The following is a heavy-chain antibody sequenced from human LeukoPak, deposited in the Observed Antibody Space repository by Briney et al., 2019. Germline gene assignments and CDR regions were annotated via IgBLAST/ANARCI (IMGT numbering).Heavy chain of an antibody. J-gene: IGHJ4*02. V-gene: IGHV3-23*01. Sequence: GGSLGLSCAASGFTFSSYAMSWVRQAPGKGLEWVSAISGSGGSTYYADSVKGRFTISRDNSKNTLYLQMNSLRAEDTAVYYCAKDDFVVRITGKTSPFDYWGQGTLVTVSS. D-gene: IGHD1/OR15-1a*01. CDR3: AKDDFVVRITGKTSPFDY. CDR2: ISGSGGST. CDR1: GFTFSSYA.